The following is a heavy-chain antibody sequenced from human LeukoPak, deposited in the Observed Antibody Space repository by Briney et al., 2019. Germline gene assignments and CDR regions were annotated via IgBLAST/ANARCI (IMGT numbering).Heavy chain of an antibody. CDR2: IYYSGST. CDR1: GGSISSSYYY. D-gene: IGHD2-2*01. Sequence: SETLSLTCTVSGGSISSSYYYWGWIRQPPGKGLEWIGSIYYSGSTYYNPSLKSRVTISVDTSKNQFSLKLSSVTAADTAVYYCARALGYCSSTSCFQGEDYFDYWGQGTLVTVSS. CDR3: ARALGYCSSTSCFQGEDYFDY. V-gene: IGHV4-39*01. J-gene: IGHJ4*02.